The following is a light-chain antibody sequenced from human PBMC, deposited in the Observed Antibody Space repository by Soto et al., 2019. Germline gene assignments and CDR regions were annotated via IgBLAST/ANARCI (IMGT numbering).Light chain of an antibody. CDR3: QSYDSSLTVV. V-gene: IGLV1-40*01. CDR2: ANN. Sequence: QAVVTQPPSVSGAPGQRVTISCIGSSSNIGAGYDVHWYQQLPGSAPKLLIYANNNRPSGVPDRFSGSKSGTSASLAITGLQAEDEADYYCQSYDSSLTVVFGGGTKVTVL. J-gene: IGLJ2*01. CDR1: SSNIGAGYD.